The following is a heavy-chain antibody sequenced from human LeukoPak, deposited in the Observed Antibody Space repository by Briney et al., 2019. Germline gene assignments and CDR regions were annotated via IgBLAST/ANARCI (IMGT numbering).Heavy chain of an antibody. D-gene: IGHD5-12*01. J-gene: IGHJ4*02. V-gene: IGHV3-30*04. CDR1: GFTFSSYA. CDR2: ISYDGSNK. CDR3: AKAGHSGYDFDY. Sequence: PGRSLRLSCAASGFTFSSYAMHWVRQAPGKGLEWVAVISYDGSNKYYADSVKGRFTISRDNSKNTLYLQMNSLRAEDTAVYYCAKAGHSGYDFDYWGQGTLVTVSS.